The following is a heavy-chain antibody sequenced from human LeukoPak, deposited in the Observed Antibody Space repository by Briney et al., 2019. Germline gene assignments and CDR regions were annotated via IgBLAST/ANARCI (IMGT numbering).Heavy chain of an antibody. Sequence: SETLSLTCAVYGGSFSGYYWSWIRQPPGKGLEWIGEIKHSGSTNYNPSLKSRVTISVDTSKNQFSLKLTSVTAADTAVYYCAKGPGYSYGSSYYYMDVWGKGTTVTVSS. D-gene: IGHD5-18*01. CDR1: GGSFSGYY. CDR2: IKHSGST. CDR3: AKGPGYSYGSSYYYMDV. V-gene: IGHV4-34*01. J-gene: IGHJ6*03.